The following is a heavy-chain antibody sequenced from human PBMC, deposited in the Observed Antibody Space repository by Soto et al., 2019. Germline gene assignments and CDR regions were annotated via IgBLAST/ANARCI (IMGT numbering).Heavy chain of an antibody. CDR2: ISSSSSYT. CDR1: GFTFSDYY. D-gene: IGHD4-17*01. V-gene: IGHV3-11*06. J-gene: IGHJ6*02. CDR3: AREPPTVTGYYYGMDV. Sequence: QVQLVESGGGLVKPGGSLRLSCAASGFTFSDYYMSWIRQAPGKGLEWVSYISSSSSYTNYADSVKGRFTISRDNAKNSLYLQMNSLRAEDTAVYYCAREPPTVTGYYYGMDVWGQGTTVTVSS.